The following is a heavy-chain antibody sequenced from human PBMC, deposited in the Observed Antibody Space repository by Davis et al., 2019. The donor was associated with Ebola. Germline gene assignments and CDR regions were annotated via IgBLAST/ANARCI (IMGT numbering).Heavy chain of an antibody. Sequence: PGGSLRLSCAASGFTFSSYGMHWVRQAPGKGLEWVAFIRYDGSNKYYADSVKGRFTISRDNSKNTLYVQMNSLKTEDTAVYYCSTDRIYYYTWGSYRQSPVWGQGTLVTVSS. CDR2: IRYDGSNK. D-gene: IGHD3-16*02. J-gene: IGHJ4*02. CDR3: STDRIYYYTWGSYRQSPV. V-gene: IGHV3-30*02. CDR1: GFTFSSYG.